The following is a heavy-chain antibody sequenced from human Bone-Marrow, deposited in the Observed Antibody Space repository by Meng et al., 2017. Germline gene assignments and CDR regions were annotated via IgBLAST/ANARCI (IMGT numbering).Heavy chain of an antibody. J-gene: IGHJ4*02. Sequence: QVQLQESGPGLVKPSESLSLTCTVSGGSMSDYYWSWIRQPPGKGLEWIGYIFYTGSTNYNPSLKSRVTISVDTSKNQFSLRLSSVTAADTAVNYCARFGGGHSAWGFDYWGQGTLVTVSS. CDR2: IFYTGST. CDR1: GGSMSDYY. CDR3: ARFGGGHSAWGFDY. D-gene: IGHD2-21*02. V-gene: IGHV4-59*01.